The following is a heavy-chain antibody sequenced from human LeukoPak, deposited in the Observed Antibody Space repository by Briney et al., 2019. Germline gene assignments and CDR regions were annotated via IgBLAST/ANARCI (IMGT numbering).Heavy chain of an antibody. V-gene: IGHV3-7*01. J-gene: IGHJ4*02. CDR1: GSSFSRYW. D-gene: IGHD3-3*01. CDR3: DVSGLDY. CDR2: IKEDGSEK. Sequence: GGSPRLSCAASGSSFSRYWMSWVRQAPGKGLEWVANIKEDGSEKYYVDSVKGRFTISRDNAKNSLYLQMNSLRAEDTAVYYCDVSGLDYWGQGTLVTVSS.